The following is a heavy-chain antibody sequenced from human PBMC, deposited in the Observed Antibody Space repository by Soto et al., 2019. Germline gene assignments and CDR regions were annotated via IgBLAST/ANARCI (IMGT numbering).Heavy chain of an antibody. V-gene: IGHV3-23*01. J-gene: IGHJ6*02. Sequence: GGSLRLSCEVSVSTSNRYAMNWVRQAPGRGLEWVSGISGSGGSTYYADSVKGRFTISRDNPRNTVYLEMNSLSGEDTAVYYCARDRDTTAMVDYYYGMDVWGQGTTVTVSS. D-gene: IGHD5-18*01. CDR3: ARDRDTTAMVDYYYGMDV. CDR2: ISGSGGST. CDR1: VSTSNRYA.